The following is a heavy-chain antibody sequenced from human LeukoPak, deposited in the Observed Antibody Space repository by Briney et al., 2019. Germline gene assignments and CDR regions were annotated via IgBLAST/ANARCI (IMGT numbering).Heavy chain of an antibody. V-gene: IGHV3-30*02. CDR3: ARSPISVLRYFDWLKRYGGYLDY. Sequence: GGSLRLSCAASGFTFSSYCMHWVRQAPGKGLEWVTFIRYVGSNNYYADSVKGRFTISRDNSKNALYLQMNSLRAEDTAVYYCARSPISVLRYFDWLKRYGGYLDYWGQGTLVTVSS. CDR1: GFTFSSYC. D-gene: IGHD3-9*01. CDR2: IRYVGSNN. J-gene: IGHJ4*02.